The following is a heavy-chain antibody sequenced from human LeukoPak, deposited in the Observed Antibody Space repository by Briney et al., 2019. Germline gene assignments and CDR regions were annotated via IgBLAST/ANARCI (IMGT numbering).Heavy chain of an antibody. D-gene: IGHD2-8*02. J-gene: IGHJ3*02. CDR3: AKDRVLLDAFDI. CDR1: GFTFSSYA. CDR2: ISSNGGS. V-gene: IGHV3-64*04. Sequence: GGSLRLSCSASGFTFSSYAMHWVRQAPGKGLEYVSGISSNGGSVYADSVKGRFTTSRDNSKNTLYLQMNSLRAEDTAVYYCAKDRVLLDAFDIWGQGTMVTVSS.